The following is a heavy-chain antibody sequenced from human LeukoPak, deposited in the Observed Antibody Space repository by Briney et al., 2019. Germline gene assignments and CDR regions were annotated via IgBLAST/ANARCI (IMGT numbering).Heavy chain of an antibody. V-gene: IGHV4-59*01. CDR3: ARDPFGSNAFDI. CDR1: GGSITNYY. Sequence: PSETLSLTCIVSGGSITNYYWSWIRQPPGKGLEWIGYIYYSGSTNYNPSLKGRVTISVDTSNNQFSLRLSSVTAADTAVYYCARDPFGSNAFDIWGQGTVVAVSS. CDR2: IYYSGST. J-gene: IGHJ3*02. D-gene: IGHD3-10*01.